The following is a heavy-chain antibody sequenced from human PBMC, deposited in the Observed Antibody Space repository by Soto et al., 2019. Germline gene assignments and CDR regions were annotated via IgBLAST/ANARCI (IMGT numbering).Heavy chain of an antibody. D-gene: IGHD3-10*01. CDR2: IDSSGTDS. Sequence: EVQLVESGGGLVQPGGSLRLSCAASGFTLSGRSMHWVRQAPGKGLVYVSGIDSSGTDSSYADSVKGRFTSSRDNAKNMLFPQMNSLRVEDTAVYYCARGWFGPDVWGKGTTVTVSS. CDR1: GFTLSGRS. J-gene: IGHJ6*04. V-gene: IGHV3-74*01. CDR3: ARGWFGPDV.